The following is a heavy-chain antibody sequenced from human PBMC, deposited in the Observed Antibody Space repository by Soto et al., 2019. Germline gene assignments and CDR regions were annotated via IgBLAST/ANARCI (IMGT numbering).Heavy chain of an antibody. D-gene: IGHD1-7*01. V-gene: IGHV4-39*01. Sequence: SETLSLTCTVSGGSISSSSYYWGWIRQPPGKGLEWIGSIYYSGSTYYNPSLKSRVTISVDTSKNQFSLKLSSVTAADTAVYYCARHDSGLELLGYWGQGTLVTAPQ. J-gene: IGHJ4*02. CDR2: IYYSGST. CDR3: ARHDSGLELLGY. CDR1: GGSISSSSYY.